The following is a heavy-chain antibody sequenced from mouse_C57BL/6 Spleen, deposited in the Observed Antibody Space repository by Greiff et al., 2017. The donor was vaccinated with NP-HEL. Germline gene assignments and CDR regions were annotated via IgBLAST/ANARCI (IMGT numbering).Heavy chain of an antibody. CDR1: GYTFTSYT. Sequence: VQRVESGAELARPGASVKMSCKASGYTFTSYTMHWVKQRPGQGLEWIGYINPSSGYTKYNQKFKDKATLTADKSSSTAYMQLSSLTSEDSAVYYCARNSYGAYWGQGTLVTVSA. CDR3: ARNSYGAY. D-gene: IGHD1-1*01. J-gene: IGHJ3*01. V-gene: IGHV1-4*01. CDR2: INPSSGYT.